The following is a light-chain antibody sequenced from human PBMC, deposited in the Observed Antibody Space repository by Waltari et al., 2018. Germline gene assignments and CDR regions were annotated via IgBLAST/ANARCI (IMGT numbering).Light chain of an antibody. CDR1: QSVSNS. Sequence: EIVMTQSPATLSVSPGERATLSCRASQSVSNSLAWYQQNPGQAPRLLIFGASTRATGIPARFSGSGSGTEFTLTINSLQSEDFAVYYCQQYDTWPRTFGQGTKVEIK. V-gene: IGKV3-15*01. CDR3: QQYDTWPRT. J-gene: IGKJ1*01. CDR2: GAS.